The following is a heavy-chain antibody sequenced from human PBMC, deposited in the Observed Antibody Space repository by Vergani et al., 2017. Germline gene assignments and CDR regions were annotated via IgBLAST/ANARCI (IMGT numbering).Heavy chain of an antibody. D-gene: IGHD1-26*01. Sequence: QVQLVESGGGLVKPGGSLRLSCAASGFTFSDYYMSWIRQAPGKGLEWVSYISSSSSYTNYADSVKGRFTISRYNAKNSLYLQMNSLRAEDTAVYYCAGPRSILGSFDYWGQGTLVTVSS. CDR3: AGPRSILGSFDY. V-gene: IGHV3-11*05. CDR1: GFTFSDYY. J-gene: IGHJ4*02. CDR2: ISSSSSYT.